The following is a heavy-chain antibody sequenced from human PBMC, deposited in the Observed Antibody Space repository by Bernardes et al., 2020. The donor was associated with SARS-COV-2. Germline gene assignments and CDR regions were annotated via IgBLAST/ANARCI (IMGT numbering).Heavy chain of an antibody. D-gene: IGHD3-3*01. CDR2: IYSGGST. CDR3: ARETLKYDFWSGSFSSAAFDI. CDR1: GFTVSSNY. J-gene: IGHJ3*02. V-gene: IGHV3-53*01. Sequence: GGSLRLSCAASGFTVSSNYMSWVRQAPGKGLEWVSVIYSGGSTYYADSVKGRFTISRDNSKNTLYLQMNSLRAEDTAVYYCARETLKYDFWSGSFSSAAFDIWGQGTMVTVS.